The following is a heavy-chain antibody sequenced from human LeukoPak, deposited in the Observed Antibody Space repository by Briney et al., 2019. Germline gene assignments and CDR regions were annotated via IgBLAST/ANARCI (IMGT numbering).Heavy chain of an antibody. Sequence: PSETLSLTCAVYGVSFSDYYWSWIRQPPGKGLEWIGEINHSGSTNYNPSLKSRITISEETSKNQFSLTLSSATAADTAVYYCARGGIAAAGIWSGYGYWGQGTLVTVSS. CDR1: GVSFSDYY. CDR2: INHSGST. V-gene: IGHV4-34*01. J-gene: IGHJ4*02. CDR3: ARGGIAAAGIWSGYGY. D-gene: IGHD6-13*01.